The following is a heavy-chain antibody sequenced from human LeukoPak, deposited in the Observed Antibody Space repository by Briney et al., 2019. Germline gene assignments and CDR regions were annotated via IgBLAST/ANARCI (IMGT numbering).Heavy chain of an antibody. J-gene: IGHJ4*02. CDR1: GGSFSGYY. Sequence: SETLSLTCAVYGGSFSGYYWSWIRQPPGKGLEWIGEINHSGSTNYNPSLKSRVTISVDTSKNQFSLKLSPVTAADTAAYYCARGRLWLVDYWGQGTLVTVSS. CDR2: INHSGST. D-gene: IGHD6-19*01. V-gene: IGHV4-34*01. CDR3: ARGRLWLVDY.